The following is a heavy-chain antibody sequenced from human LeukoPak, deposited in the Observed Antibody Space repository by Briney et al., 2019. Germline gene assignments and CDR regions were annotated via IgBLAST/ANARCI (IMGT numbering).Heavy chain of an antibody. CDR1: GGSISNYY. V-gene: IGHV4-59*08. Sequence: SETLSLTCTVSGGSISNYYWSWIRQPPGKGLGWFGYIYYSGSTNYNPSLKSRVTISVDTSKNQFSLRLSSVTAADTAVYYCTRHLYYDSSGLNFDYWGQGTLVTVSS. J-gene: IGHJ4*02. CDR3: TRHLYYDSSGLNFDY. CDR2: IYYSGST. D-gene: IGHD3-22*01.